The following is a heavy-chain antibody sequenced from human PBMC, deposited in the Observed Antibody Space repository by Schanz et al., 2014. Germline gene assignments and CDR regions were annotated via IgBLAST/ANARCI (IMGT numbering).Heavy chain of an antibody. Sequence: QVQLQESGPGLVKPSETLSLTCTVSGYSISSGYYWGWIRQPPGKGLEWIGTMYSSGSTYYNPSLKSRVPIPANTPRNLFPLRVFFVTAADTALYYCARLRGGGVIITTWGQGTLVTVSS. V-gene: IGHV4-38-2*02. J-gene: IGHJ5*02. CDR1: GYSISSGYY. CDR2: MYSSGST. D-gene: IGHD3-10*01. CDR3: ARLRGGGVIITT.